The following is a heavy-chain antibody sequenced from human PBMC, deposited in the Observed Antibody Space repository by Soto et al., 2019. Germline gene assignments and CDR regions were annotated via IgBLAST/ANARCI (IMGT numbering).Heavy chain of an antibody. CDR3: ARDGLNGDYERDYYYYYGMDV. Sequence: ASVKVSCKASGYTFTSYGISWVRQAPGQGLEWMGWISAYNGNTNYAQKLQGRVTMTTDTSTSTVYMELRSLRSDDTAVYYCARDGLNGDYERDYYYYYGMDVWGQGTTVTVSS. V-gene: IGHV1-18*01. CDR2: ISAYNGNT. J-gene: IGHJ6*02. CDR1: GYTFTSYG. D-gene: IGHD4-17*01.